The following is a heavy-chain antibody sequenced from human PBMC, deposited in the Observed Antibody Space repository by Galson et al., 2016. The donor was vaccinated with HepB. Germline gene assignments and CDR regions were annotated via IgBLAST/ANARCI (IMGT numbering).Heavy chain of an antibody. D-gene: IGHD6-19*01. CDR2: IDHSGGI. J-gene: IGHJ4*02. Sequence: ATLSLTCTVSGGSIINYYWSWIRQPPGKGLEWIAYIDHSGGIKYNPSLKSRVTISVDTLKNQFSLKLSSVTAADTAVYFCARVRIAVAENSYFFDSWGQGTLVTVSS. CDR1: GGSIINYY. CDR3: ARVRIAVAENSYFFDS. V-gene: IGHV4-59*01.